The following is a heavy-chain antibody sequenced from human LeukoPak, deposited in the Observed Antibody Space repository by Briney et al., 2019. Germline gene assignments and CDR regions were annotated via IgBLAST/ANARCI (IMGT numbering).Heavy chain of an antibody. Sequence: ASVKVSCKASGDTFTTYDVNWARQATGQGLEWMGWLNPNSGNTGYVQKFQGRVTMTMNTSISTAYMELTSLTSEDTAVYYCARSTMGARRKYDYWGQGTLVTVSS. V-gene: IGHV1-8*01. CDR3: ARSTMGARRKYDY. CDR1: GDTFTTYD. J-gene: IGHJ4*02. CDR2: LNPNSGNT. D-gene: IGHD1-26*01.